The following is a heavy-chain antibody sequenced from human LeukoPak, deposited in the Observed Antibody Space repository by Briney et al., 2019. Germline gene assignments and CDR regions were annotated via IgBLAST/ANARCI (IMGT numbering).Heavy chain of an antibody. V-gene: IGHV3-30-3*01. Sequence: PGGSLRLSCAASGFTFSSYAIHWVRQSPGKGLEWVSVISYDGSNKFYADSVKGRFTISRDNSKNTLYLEMNSLRAEDTAAYYCARDGGVYSSGCFDYWGQGTLVTVSS. CDR2: ISYDGSNK. CDR3: ARDGGVYSSGCFDY. CDR1: GFTFSSYA. J-gene: IGHJ4*02. D-gene: IGHD6-19*01.